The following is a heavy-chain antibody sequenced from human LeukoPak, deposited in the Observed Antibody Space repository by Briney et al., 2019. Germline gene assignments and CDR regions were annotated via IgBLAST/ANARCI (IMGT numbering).Heavy chain of an antibody. Sequence: GGSLRLSYVASGFTFDDYAMHWVRQAPGKGLEWVSGISWNSGSMGYADSVKGRFTISRDNAKNSLYLQMNSLRAEDTALYYCAKDMGYSGNYRTPDYWGQGTLVTVSS. V-gene: IGHV3-9*01. J-gene: IGHJ4*02. CDR3: AKDMGYSGNYRTPDY. D-gene: IGHD1-26*01. CDR2: ISWNSGSM. CDR1: GFTFDDYA.